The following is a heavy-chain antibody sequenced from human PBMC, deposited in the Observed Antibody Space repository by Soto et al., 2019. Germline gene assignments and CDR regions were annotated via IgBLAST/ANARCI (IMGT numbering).Heavy chain of an antibody. CDR2: ISYSGTT. V-gene: IGHV4-30-4*01. Sequence: QVQLQESGPGLVKPSQTLSLTCTVSGGSISSGNYYWSWIRQPPGKGLEWIGFISYSGTTHYSASLRSRVSIPVDTSNTQFSLDLSSVTAADTAVYYCATMGTPVTGLYYFDYWGQGTLVTVSS. CDR1: GGSISSGNYY. CDR3: ATMGTPVTGLYYFDY. D-gene: IGHD4-17*01. J-gene: IGHJ4*02.